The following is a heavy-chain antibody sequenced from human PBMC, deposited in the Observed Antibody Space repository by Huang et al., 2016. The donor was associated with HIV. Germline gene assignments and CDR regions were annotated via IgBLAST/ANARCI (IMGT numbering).Heavy chain of an antibody. CDR2: SYPGESDT. CDR1: GYTFKGYW. Sequence: EVQLVQSGAVVKKPGESLQISCKGSGYTFKGYWIGWVRQMPWKGLEWMGSSYPGESDTTYSPSFQGQVTISADKSISTAYLQWGGLKASDTAMYYCARQGVGDFVVEPTGLGAFDIWGQGTMVTVSS. D-gene: IGHD2-2*01. V-gene: IGHV5-51*01. J-gene: IGHJ3*02. CDR3: ARQGVGDFVVEPTGLGAFDI.